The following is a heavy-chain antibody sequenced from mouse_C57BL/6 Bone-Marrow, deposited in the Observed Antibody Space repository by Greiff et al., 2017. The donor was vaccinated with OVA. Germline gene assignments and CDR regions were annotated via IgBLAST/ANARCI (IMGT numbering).Heavy chain of an antibody. CDR3: TLGVYTY. V-gene: IGHV14-4*01. Sequence: EVKLMESGAELVRPGASVKLSCTASGFNIKDDYMHWVKQRPEQGLEWIGWIDPENGDTEYASKFQGKATITADTSSNTAYLQLSSLTSEDTAVYYCTLGVYTYWGQGTTLTVSS. J-gene: IGHJ2*01. CDR2: IDPENGDT. D-gene: IGHD1-1*01. CDR1: GFNIKDDY.